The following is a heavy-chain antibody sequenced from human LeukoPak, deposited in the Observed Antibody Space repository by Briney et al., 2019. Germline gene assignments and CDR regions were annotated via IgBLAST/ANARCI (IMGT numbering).Heavy chain of an antibody. V-gene: IGHV4-59*08. CDR1: GGSISSHY. J-gene: IGHJ4*02. CDR3: ARLPYYYDSSGQKLYYFDY. CDR2: IYYSGST. D-gene: IGHD3-22*01. Sequence: SETLSLTCTVSGGSISSHYWSWIRQPPGKGLEWIGYIYYSGSTYYNPSLKSRVTISVDTSKNQFSLKLSSVTAADTAVYYCARLPYYYDSSGQKLYYFDYWGQGTLVTVSS.